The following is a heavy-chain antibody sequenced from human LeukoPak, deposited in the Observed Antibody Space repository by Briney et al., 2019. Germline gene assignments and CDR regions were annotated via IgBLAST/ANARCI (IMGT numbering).Heavy chain of an antibody. Sequence: PGGSLRLSCAASGFTFEDYAMHWVRQAPGEGLEWVSGIRWNSGSIDYADSVKGRFTISRDNAKNSLYLEMNSLRAEDTALYYCAKDSSGFDYWGQGTLVTVSS. V-gene: IGHV3-9*01. J-gene: IGHJ4*02. D-gene: IGHD6-19*01. CDR3: AKDSSGFDY. CDR2: IRWNSGSI. CDR1: GFTFEDYA.